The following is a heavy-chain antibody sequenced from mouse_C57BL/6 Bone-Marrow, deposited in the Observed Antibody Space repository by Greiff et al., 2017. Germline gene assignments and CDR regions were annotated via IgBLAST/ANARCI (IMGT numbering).Heavy chain of an antibody. CDR2: ISSGGDYI. CDR1: GFTFSSYA. D-gene: IGHD1-1*01. V-gene: IGHV5-9-1*02. CDR3: TRNYYGRFAY. J-gene: IGHJ3*01. Sequence: DVMLVESGEGLVKPGGSLKLSCAASGFTFSSYAMSWVRQTPEKRLEWVAYISSGGDYIYYAATVKGRFTISRDNARNTLYLQMSSLKSEDTAMYYCTRNYYGRFAYWGQGTLVTVSA.